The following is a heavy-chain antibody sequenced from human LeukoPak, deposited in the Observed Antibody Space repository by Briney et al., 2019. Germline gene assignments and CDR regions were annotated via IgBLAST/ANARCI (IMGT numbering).Heavy chain of an antibody. V-gene: IGHV4-38-2*02. CDR1: GYSISSGYY. Sequence: PSETLSLTCTVSGYSISSGYYWGWIQQPPGKGLEWIGSIYHSGSTYYNPSLKSRVTISVDTSKNQFSLKLSSVTAADTAVYYCARNGERWGSYLVPAALVGPWGQGTLVTVSS. J-gene: IGHJ5*02. CDR3: ARNGERWGSYLVPAALVGP. D-gene: IGHD2-2*01. CDR2: IYHSGST.